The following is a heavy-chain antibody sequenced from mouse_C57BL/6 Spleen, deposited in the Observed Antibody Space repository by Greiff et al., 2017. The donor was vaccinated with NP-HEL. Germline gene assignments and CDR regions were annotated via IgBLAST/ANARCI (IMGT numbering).Heavy chain of an antibody. CDR3: ARQSNYVDY. J-gene: IGHJ2*01. CDR2: ISSGGSYT. Sequence: EVKLVESGGDLVKPGGSLKLSCAASGFTFSSYGMSWVRQTPDKRLEWVATISSGGSYTYYPDSVKGRFTISRDNAKNTLYLQMSSLKSEDTAMYYWARQSNYVDYWGQGTTLTVSS. CDR1: GFTFSSYG. V-gene: IGHV5-6*01. D-gene: IGHD5-1*01.